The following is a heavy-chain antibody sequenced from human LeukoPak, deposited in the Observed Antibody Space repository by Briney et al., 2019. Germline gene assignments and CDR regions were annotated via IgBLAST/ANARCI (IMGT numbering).Heavy chain of an antibody. V-gene: IGHV3-23*01. J-gene: IGHJ4*02. D-gene: IGHD3-16*02. Sequence: PGGSLRLSCAASGFTFSSYAMSWVRQAPGKGLEWVSAISGSGGSTYYADSVKGRFTISRDNSKNTLYLQMNSLRAEDTAVYYCGAYGYIWGSYRYRLSDYWGQGTLVTVSS. CDR2: ISGSGGST. CDR3: GAYGYIWGSYRYRLSDY. CDR1: GFTFSSYA.